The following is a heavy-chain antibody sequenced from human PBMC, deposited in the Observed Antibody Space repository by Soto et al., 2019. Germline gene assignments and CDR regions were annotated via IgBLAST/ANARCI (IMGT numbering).Heavy chain of an antibody. J-gene: IGHJ6*02. CDR3: ASARPGIQLAWGDV. Sequence: QVQLVQSGAEVKKPGSSVKVSCKASGGTFSSYTISWVRQAPGQGLEWMGRLIPILGIANYAQKFQGRVTITADKSTSTAYMELSSLRSEDTVVYYCASARPGIQLAWGDVWGQGATVTVSS. V-gene: IGHV1-69*02. D-gene: IGHD5-18*01. CDR2: LIPILGIA. CDR1: GGTFSSYT.